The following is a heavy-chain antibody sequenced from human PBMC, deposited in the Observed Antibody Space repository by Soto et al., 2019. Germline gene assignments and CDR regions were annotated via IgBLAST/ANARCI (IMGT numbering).Heavy chain of an antibody. D-gene: IGHD5-12*01. V-gene: IGHV1-69*01. CDR3: ARENVDIVAPLSPRLAY. Sequence: QVQLVQSGAEVKKPGSSVKVSCKASGGTFSSYAISWVRQAPGQGLEWMGGVMPIFGRANSAQKFQGRVAITADESTRTAYMELSSLSSEDTAVYSCARENVDIVAPLSPRLAYWGQGPLVPVPS. CDR2: VMPIFGRA. CDR1: GGTFSSYA. J-gene: IGHJ4*02.